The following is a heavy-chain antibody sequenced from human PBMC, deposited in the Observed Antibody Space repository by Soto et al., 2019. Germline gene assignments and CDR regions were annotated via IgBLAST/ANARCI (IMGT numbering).Heavy chain of an antibody. CDR1: GFTFGYYA. V-gene: IGHV3-49*04. CDR2: IRSKAYGGTT. Sequence: PGGSLRLSCTASGFTFGYYAMSWVRQSPGKGLEWVGFIRSKAYGGTTEYAASVKGRFTISRDDSKSIAYLQMNSLKTEDTAVYYCTRSIAAADYYYYYGMDVWGQGTTVTVSS. CDR3: TRSIAAADYYYYYGMDV. D-gene: IGHD6-13*01. J-gene: IGHJ6*02.